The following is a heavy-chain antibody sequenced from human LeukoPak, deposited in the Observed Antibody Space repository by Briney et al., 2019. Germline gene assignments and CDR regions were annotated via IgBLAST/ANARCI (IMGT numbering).Heavy chain of an antibody. CDR3: AKYGSYNYYDRSPDY. V-gene: IGHV3-30*18. CDR1: GFTFSSYG. CDR2: ISYDGSNK. Sequence: GGSLRLSCAASGFTFSSYGMHWVRQAPGKGLEWVAVISYDGSNKYYADSVKGRFTISRDNSKNTLYLQMDSLRAEDTAVYFCAKYGSYNYYDRSPDYWGQGTLVTVSS. D-gene: IGHD3-22*01. J-gene: IGHJ4*02.